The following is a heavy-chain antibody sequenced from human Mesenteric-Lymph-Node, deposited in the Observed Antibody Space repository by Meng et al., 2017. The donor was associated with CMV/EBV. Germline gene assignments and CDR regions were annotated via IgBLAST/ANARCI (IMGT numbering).Heavy chain of an antibody. J-gene: IGHJ4*02. Sequence: KASWNIFTSCYRPWVPPAPGQGLEWMGIINPSGGNTNYAQKFQGRVTMTRDTSTSTVYMELSSLRSEDTAVYYCAREAGSGFYPAFDSWGQGTLVTVSS. D-gene: IGHD3-22*01. CDR2: INPSGGNT. V-gene: IGHV1-46*01. CDR3: AREAGSGFYPAFDS. CDR1: WNIFTSCY.